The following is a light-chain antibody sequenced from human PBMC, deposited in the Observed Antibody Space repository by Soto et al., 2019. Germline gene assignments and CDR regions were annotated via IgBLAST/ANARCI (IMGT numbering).Light chain of an antibody. CDR1: SSDVGGYNY. Sequence: HSALTQPASVSGSPGQSITISCTGTSSDVGGYNYVSWYQQHPGKAPKFMIYDVSNRPSGVSNRFSGSKSGNTASLTISGLQAEDEADYYCSSYTTSNTRQLVFGTGTKLTVL. CDR3: SSYTTSNTRQLV. V-gene: IGLV2-14*01. CDR2: DVS. J-gene: IGLJ1*01.